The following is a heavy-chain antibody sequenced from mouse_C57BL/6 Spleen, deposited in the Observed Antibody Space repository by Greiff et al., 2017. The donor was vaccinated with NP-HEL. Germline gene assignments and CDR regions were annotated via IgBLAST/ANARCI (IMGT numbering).Heavy chain of an antibody. CDR2: INPNNGGT. D-gene: IGHD2-4*01. J-gene: IGHJ2*01. V-gene: IGHV1-26*01. CDR1: GYTFTDYY. CDR3: ARGGAYDYDVGDY. Sequence: EVQLQQSGPELVKPGASVKISCKASGYTFTDYYMNWVKQSHGKSLEWIGDINPNNGGTSYNQKFKGKATLTVDKSSSTAYMELRSLTSEDSAVYYCARGGAYDYDVGDYWGQGTTLTVSS.